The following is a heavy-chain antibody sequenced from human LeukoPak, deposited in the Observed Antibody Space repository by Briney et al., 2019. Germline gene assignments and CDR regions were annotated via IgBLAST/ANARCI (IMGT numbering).Heavy chain of an antibody. D-gene: IGHD2-2*01. CDR1: GVSISSYY. CDR2: IYYSGST. Sequence: SETLSRTGTVSGVSISSYYWSWIRQPPGKGLEGFGYIYYSGSTNYNPSLNSRVTISVATSKNQFCLKMSSVTAADTAVYYCARVRFPYLGYCSSTSCYRWVWFDPWGQGTLVTVSS. CDR3: ARVRFPYLGYCSSTSCYRWVWFDP. V-gene: IGHV4-59*01. J-gene: IGHJ5*02.